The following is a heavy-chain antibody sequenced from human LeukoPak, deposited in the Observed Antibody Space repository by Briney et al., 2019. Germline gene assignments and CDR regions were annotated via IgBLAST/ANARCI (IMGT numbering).Heavy chain of an antibody. CDR2: ISSSSSYI. Sequence: KTGGSMRLSCAASGFTFSSYSMNWVRQAPGKGLEWVSSISSSSSYIYYADSVKGRFTISRDNSKNTLYLQMSSLRAEDTAVYYCAKTVGSYGSLFDYWGQGTLVTVSS. D-gene: IGHD5-18*01. V-gene: IGHV3-21*04. J-gene: IGHJ4*02. CDR3: AKTVGSYGSLFDY. CDR1: GFTFSSYS.